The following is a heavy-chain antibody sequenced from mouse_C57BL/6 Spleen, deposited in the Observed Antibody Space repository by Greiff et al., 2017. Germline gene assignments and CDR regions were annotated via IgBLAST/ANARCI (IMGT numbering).Heavy chain of an antibody. Sequence: EVQVVESGPGMVKPSQSLSLTCTVTGYSITSGYDWHWIRHFPGNKLEWMGYISYSGSTNYNPSLKSRISITHDTSKNHFFLKLNSVTTEDTATYDCARGSYFDYWGQGTTLTVSS. V-gene: IGHV3-1*01. CDR1: GYSITSGYD. CDR2: ISYSGST. CDR3: ARGSYFDY. D-gene: IGHD1-1*01. J-gene: IGHJ2*01.